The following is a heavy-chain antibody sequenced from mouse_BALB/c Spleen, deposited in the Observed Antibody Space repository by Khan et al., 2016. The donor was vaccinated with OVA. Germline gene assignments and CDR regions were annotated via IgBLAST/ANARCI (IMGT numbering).Heavy chain of an antibody. CDR2: ISPGSGST. CDR3: ARSNYYGSSLYAMDH. Sequence: DLVKPGASVKLSCKASGYTFTSYWINWIKQRPGQGLEWIGRISPGSGSTYYNEMFKGKATLTVDTSSSSPYIQHSSLSSEDSAVYFCARSNYYGSSLYAMDHWGQGTSVTVSS. V-gene: IGHV1S41*01. D-gene: IGHD1-1*01. CDR1: GYTFTSYW. J-gene: IGHJ4*01.